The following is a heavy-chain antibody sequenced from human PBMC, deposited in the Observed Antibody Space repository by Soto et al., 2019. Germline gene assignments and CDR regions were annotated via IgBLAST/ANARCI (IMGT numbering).Heavy chain of an antibody. CDR2: INHSGST. CDR3: ARGVLWFGELFPGFDP. Sequence: QVQLQQWGAGLLKPSETLSLTCAVYGGSFSGYYWSWIRQPPGKGLEWIGEINHSGSTNYNPSLKSRVTISVDTSKNQFSLKLSSVTAADTAVYYCARGVLWFGELFPGFDPWGQGTLVTVSS. J-gene: IGHJ5*02. V-gene: IGHV4-34*01. CDR1: GGSFSGYY. D-gene: IGHD3-10*01.